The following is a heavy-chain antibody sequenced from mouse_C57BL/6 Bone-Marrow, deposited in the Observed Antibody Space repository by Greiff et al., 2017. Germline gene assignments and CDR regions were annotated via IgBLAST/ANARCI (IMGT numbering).Heavy chain of an antibody. CDR3: ARPYGSS. D-gene: IGHD1-1*01. CDR1: GFTFSDYG. V-gene: IGHV5-17*01. J-gene: IGHJ2*01. Sequence: EVKLMESGGGLVKPGGSLKLSCAASGFTFSDYGMHWVRQAPEKGLEWVAYISSGSSTIYYADTVKGRFTISRDNAKNTLFLQMTSLRSEDTAMYYCARPYGSSWGQGTTLTVSS. CDR2: ISSGSSTI.